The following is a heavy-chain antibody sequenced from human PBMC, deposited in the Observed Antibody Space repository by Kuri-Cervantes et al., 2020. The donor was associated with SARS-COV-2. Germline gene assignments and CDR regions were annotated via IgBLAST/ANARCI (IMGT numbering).Heavy chain of an antibody. CDR3: ASVPNGYYYYGMDV. J-gene: IGHJ6*02. CDR2: INHSGST. Sequence: ESLKISCAVYGGSFSGYYWSWIRQPPGKGLEWIGEINHSGSTNYNPSLKSRVTISVDTSKNQFSLKLSSVTAADTAVYYCASVPNGYYYYGMDVWGRGTTVTVSS. D-gene: IGHD1-1*01. V-gene: IGHV4-34*01. CDR1: GGSFSGYY.